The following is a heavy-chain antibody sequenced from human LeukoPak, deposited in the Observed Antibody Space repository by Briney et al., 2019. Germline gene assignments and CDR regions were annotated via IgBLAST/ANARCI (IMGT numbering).Heavy chain of an antibody. CDR2: IIVSGSRI. J-gene: IGHJ3*02. D-gene: IGHD4-11*01. Sequence: PGGSLRLSCAASGFTFSTYERNWGRQAPGRGLEWVSYIIVSGSRIYYADSMKGRSPISRDNARNSLYLQMDSLRAKDTGVYYCARDFDYIDYFEAFDIWGQGRMVTDSS. CDR1: GFTFSTYE. CDR3: ARDFDYIDYFEAFDI. V-gene: IGHV3-48*03.